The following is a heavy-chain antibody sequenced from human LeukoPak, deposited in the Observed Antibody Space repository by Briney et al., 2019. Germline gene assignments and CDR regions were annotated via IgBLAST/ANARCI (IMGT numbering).Heavy chain of an antibody. CDR3: AKRPHIFDY. Sequence: GGSLRLSCAASGFTFSNYAMSWVRQAPGKGLEWVSVICGTSADTYYADSVKGRFTISRDNSKNTLYLQMNSLRAEDTAVYYCAKRPHIFDYWGQGTLVTVSS. CDR1: GFTFSNYA. CDR2: ICGTSADT. V-gene: IGHV3-23*01. D-gene: IGHD2-21*01. J-gene: IGHJ4*02.